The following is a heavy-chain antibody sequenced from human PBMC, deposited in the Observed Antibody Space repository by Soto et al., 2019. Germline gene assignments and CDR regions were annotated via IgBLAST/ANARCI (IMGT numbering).Heavy chain of an antibody. Sequence: PGGSLRLSCAASGFTFSSYSMNWVRQAPGKGLEWVSYISSSSSTIYYADSVKGRFTISRDNAKNSLYLQMNSLRAEDTAVYYCARDQYCSSTSCYDGWGQGTLVTVSS. CDR3: ARDQYCSSTSCYDG. V-gene: IGHV3-48*01. D-gene: IGHD2-2*01. CDR2: ISSSSSTI. CDR1: GFTFSSYS. J-gene: IGHJ4*02.